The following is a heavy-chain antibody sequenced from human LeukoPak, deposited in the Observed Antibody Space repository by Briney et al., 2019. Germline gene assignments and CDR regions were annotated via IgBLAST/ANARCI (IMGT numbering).Heavy chain of an antibody. Sequence: PGGSLRLSCAASGFTSGSYWMSWVRQAPGKGLEWVANIKQDGSEKYYVDSVRGRFTISRDNAKNSLYLQMNSLRAEDTAVYYCARDRGSCGWYEFDYWGQGTLVTVSS. CDR1: GFTSGSYW. J-gene: IGHJ4*02. V-gene: IGHV3-7*01. D-gene: IGHD6-19*01. CDR2: IKQDGSEK. CDR3: ARDRGSCGWYEFDY.